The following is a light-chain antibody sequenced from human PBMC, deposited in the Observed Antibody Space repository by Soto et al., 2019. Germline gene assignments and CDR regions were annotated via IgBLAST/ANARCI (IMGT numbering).Light chain of an antibody. V-gene: IGKV1-39*01. J-gene: IGKJ5*01. CDR2: AAS. CDR3: QPSYSTPIT. CDR1: QSISSY. Sequence: DIQMTQSPSSLSASVGDRVTITCRASQSISSYLNWYQQSPGKAPKLLIYAASSLQSGVPSRFSGSGSGTDFTLTISSLQPEAFATYYCQPSYSTPITFGQGTRL.